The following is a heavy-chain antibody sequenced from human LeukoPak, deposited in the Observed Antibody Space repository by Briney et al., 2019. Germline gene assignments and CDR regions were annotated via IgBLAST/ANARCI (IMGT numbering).Heavy chain of an antibody. V-gene: IGHV4-39*01. J-gene: IGHJ5*02. CDR3: ARAHIVVVVAATTGWFDP. CDR1: GDSIISSRYY. Sequence: PSETLSLTCTVSGDSIISSRYYWGWIRQPPGKGLEWIASIRYSGNTFYNPSFKSRVTISVDTSKNQFSLKLSSVTAADTAVYYCARAHIVVVVAATTGWFDPWGQGTLVTVSS. CDR2: IRYSGNT. D-gene: IGHD2-15*01.